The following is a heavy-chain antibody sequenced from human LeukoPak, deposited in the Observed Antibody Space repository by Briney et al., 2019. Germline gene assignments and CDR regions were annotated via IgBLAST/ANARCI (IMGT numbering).Heavy chain of an antibody. CDR2: ISGSGGST. CDR1: GFTFSSYA. D-gene: IGHD5-12*01. CDR3: AKGGGYSGYEIFDY. V-gene: IGHV3-23*01. Sequence: PGGSLRLSCAASGFTFSSYAMSWVRQAPGKGLEWVSAISGSGGSTYCADSVKGRFTISRDNSKNTLYLQMNSLRAEDTAVYYCAKGGGYSGYEIFDYWGQGTLVTVSS. J-gene: IGHJ4*02.